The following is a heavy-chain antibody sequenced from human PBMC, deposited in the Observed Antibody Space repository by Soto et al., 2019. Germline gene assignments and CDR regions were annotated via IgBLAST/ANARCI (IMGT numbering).Heavy chain of an antibody. D-gene: IGHD2-2*01. Sequence: SVKVSCKASGGTFSSYAISWVRQAPGQGLEWMGGIIPIFGTANYAQKFQGRVTITADESTSTAYMELSSLRSEDTAVYYCARMRGYCSSNRCYPTPEYWGEGTVVTVSS. CDR3: ARMRGYCSSNRCYPTPEY. CDR1: GGTFSSYA. CDR2: IIPIFGTA. V-gene: IGHV1-69*13. J-gene: IGHJ4*02.